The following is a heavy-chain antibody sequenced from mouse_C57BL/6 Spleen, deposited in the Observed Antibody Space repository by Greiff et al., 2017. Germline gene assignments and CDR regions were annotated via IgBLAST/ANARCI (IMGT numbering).Heavy chain of an antibody. CDR1: GYTFTSYG. CDR2: IYPRSGNT. J-gene: IGHJ4*01. V-gene: IGHV1-81*01. CDR3: ARLGYYGPYYYAMDY. Sequence: GQLQQSGAELARPGASVKLSCKASGYTFTSYGISWVKQRTGQGLEWIGEIYPRSGNTYYNEKFKGKATLTADKSSSTAYMELRSLTSEDSAVYFCARLGYYGPYYYAMDYWGQGTSVTVSS. D-gene: IGHD1-1*01.